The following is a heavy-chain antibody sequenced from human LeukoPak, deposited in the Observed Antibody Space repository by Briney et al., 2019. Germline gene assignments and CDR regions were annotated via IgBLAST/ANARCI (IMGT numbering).Heavy chain of an antibody. J-gene: IGHJ3*02. CDR2: IKEDGSKT. Sequence: QTGGSLRLSCAASGFTFNTYWLSWVRQAPGKGLEWVADIKEDGSKTYYVDSLKGRFTISRDNAKNSLYLQMNSLRAEDTAVYYCARDLVGANDAFDIWGQGTMVTVSS. V-gene: IGHV3-7*01. CDR1: GFTFNTYW. CDR3: ARDLVGANDAFDI. D-gene: IGHD1-26*01.